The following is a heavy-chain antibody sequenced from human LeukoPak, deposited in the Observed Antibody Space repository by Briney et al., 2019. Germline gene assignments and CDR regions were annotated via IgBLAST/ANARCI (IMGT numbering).Heavy chain of an antibody. CDR1: EFTFSRYS. CDR3: ARHGDGFYYGMDV. Sequence: PGGSLRLSCAASEFTFSRYSMNWVRQAPGEGLEWVSSISSGGHNIFYGDSVKGRFPISRDNAKNSLFLQMTSLRVEDTGVYYCARHGDGFYYGMDVWGQGTTVTVSS. D-gene: IGHD2-21*02. CDR2: ISSGGHNI. V-gene: IGHV3-21*01. J-gene: IGHJ6*02.